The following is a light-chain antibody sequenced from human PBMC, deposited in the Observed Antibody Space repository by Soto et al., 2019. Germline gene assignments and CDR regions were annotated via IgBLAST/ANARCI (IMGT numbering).Light chain of an antibody. CDR2: DAS. J-gene: IGKJ5*01. Sequence: GMAQSPSSLSVFPRARATLSCRASESVSRNLAWYQQKPGQAPRLLIYDASTRATGIPDRFSGGGSGTEFTLTISSLQSEDFVVYYCQQYNSWPPITFGQGTRLEIK. CDR3: QQYNSWPPIT. CDR1: ESVSRN. V-gene: IGKV3-15*01.